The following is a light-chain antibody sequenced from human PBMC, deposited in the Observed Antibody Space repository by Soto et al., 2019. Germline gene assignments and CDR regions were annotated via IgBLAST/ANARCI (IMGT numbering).Light chain of an antibody. Sequence: QSVLTQPPSASGSPGRSVTISCTGTSSDVGGYDYVSWFQQHPGKAPKLIIYEVTKRPSGVPDRFSASKSGNTASLTVSGLQAEDEADYYCSSYAGSNNFVFGSGTKLTVL. CDR3: SSYAGSNNFV. CDR1: SSDVGGYDY. J-gene: IGLJ1*01. CDR2: EVT. V-gene: IGLV2-8*01.